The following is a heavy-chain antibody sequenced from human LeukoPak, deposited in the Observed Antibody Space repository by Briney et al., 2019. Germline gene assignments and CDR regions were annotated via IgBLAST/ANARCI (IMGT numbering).Heavy chain of an antibody. D-gene: IGHD5/OR15-5a*01. J-gene: IGHJ4*02. V-gene: IGHV4-59*08. CDR1: GGSINSYY. CDR3: ARHLVATLSVFDY. CDR2: IYYSGTS. Sequence: SETLSLTCTVSGGSINSYYWSWIRQSPGRGLEWIGYIYYSGTSSYHPSLESRVTMSIDTSKNQFSLNLTSVTAADAAVYYCARHLVATLSVFDYWAQGALVTVSS.